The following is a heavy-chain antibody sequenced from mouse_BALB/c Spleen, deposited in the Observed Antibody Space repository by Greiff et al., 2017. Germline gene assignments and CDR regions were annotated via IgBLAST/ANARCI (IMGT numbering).Heavy chain of an antibody. Sequence: EVKLMESGAELVKPGASVKLSCTASGFNIKDTYMHWVKQRPEQGLEWIGRIDPANGNTKYDPKFQGKATITADTSSNTAYLQLSSLTSEDTAVYYCARSDYYGSSGYYFDYWGQGTTLTVSS. J-gene: IGHJ2*01. CDR1: GFNIKDTY. D-gene: IGHD1-1*01. CDR3: ARSDYYGSSGYYFDY. V-gene: IGHV14-3*02. CDR2: IDPANGNT.